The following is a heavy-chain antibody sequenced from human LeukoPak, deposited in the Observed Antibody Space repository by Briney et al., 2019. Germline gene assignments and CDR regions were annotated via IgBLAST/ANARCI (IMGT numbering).Heavy chain of an antibody. CDR3: ARDLWAGAAGSNWFDP. Sequence: SETLSLTCTVSGGSIASYYWSWIRQSPGKGLEWIGYISYRGSTSYNPSLNSRVSISLDTSKNQFSLNLSSVTAADTAVYYCARDLWAGAAGSNWFDPWGQGTLVTVSS. D-gene: IGHD6-13*01. V-gene: IGHV4-59*12. CDR1: GGSIASYY. CDR2: ISYRGST. J-gene: IGHJ5*02.